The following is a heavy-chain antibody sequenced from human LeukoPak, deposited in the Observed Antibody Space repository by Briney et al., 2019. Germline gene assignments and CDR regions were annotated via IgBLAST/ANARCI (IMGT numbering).Heavy chain of an antibody. Sequence: GGSLRLSCAASGFTFSSYGMHWVRQAPGKGLEWVAVIWYDGSNKYYADSVKGRFTISRDNSKNTLYLQMNSLRAEDTAVYYCARINYDYVWGSYRPYYFDYWGQGTLVTVSS. J-gene: IGHJ4*02. CDR1: GFTFSSYG. CDR2: IWYDGSNK. D-gene: IGHD3-16*02. V-gene: IGHV3-33*01. CDR3: ARINYDYVWGSYRPYYFDY.